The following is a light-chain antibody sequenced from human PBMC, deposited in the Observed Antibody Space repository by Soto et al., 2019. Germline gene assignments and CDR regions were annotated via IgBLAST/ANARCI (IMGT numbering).Light chain of an antibody. V-gene: IGKV3-15*01. CDR2: GAS. Sequence: VMTQSPATLSVSPGERATLSCRASQSVSSKLAWYQQKPGQAPRLLIYGASTRATGIPARFSGSGSGTEFTLIISSLQSEDSAVYYCQQYNSWLWTFGQGTKVDIK. CDR3: QQYNSWLWT. CDR1: QSVSSK. J-gene: IGKJ1*01.